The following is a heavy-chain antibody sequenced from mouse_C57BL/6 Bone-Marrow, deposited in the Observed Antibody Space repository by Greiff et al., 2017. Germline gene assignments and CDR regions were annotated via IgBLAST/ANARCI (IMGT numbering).Heavy chain of an antibody. V-gene: IGHV1-80*01. CDR3: ARKGGDKPSYWYFDV. D-gene: IGHD2-13*01. CDR2: IYPGDGDT. Sequence: QVQLQQSGAELVKPGASVKISCKASGYAFSSYWMNWVKQRPGKGLEWIGQIYPGDGDTNYNGKFKGKATLTADKSSSTAYMQLSSLTSEVSAVYFCARKGGDKPSYWYFDVWGTGTTVTVSS. CDR1: GYAFSSYW. J-gene: IGHJ1*03.